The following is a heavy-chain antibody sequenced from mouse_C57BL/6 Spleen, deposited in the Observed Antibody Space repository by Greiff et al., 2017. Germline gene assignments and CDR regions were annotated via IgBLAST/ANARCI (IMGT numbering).Heavy chain of an antibody. J-gene: IGHJ4*01. Sequence: QVQLQQPGAELVRPGSSVKLSCKASGYTFTSYWMDWVKQRPGQGLEWIGNIYPSDSETHYNQKFKDKATLTVDKSSSTAYMQLSSLTSEDSAVYYCARRVENYAMDYWGQGTSVTVSS. CDR3: ARRVENYAMDY. CDR1: GYTFTSYW. CDR2: IYPSDSET. V-gene: IGHV1-61*01.